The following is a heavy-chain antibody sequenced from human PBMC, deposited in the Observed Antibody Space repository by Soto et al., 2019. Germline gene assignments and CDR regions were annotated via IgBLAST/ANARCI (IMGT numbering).Heavy chain of an antibody. CDR2: LYPGDSDT. CDR1: GYTYTNYW. D-gene: IGHD6-19*01. Sequence: GESLKISCQASGYTYTNYWLGWVRQMPGKGLEWMGILYPGDSDTRYSPPFEGQVTISADKSITTAYLQWSSLRASDTAMYYCARLHSGTARPDYWGQGTQVTVSS. CDR3: ARLHSGTARPDY. V-gene: IGHV5-51*01. J-gene: IGHJ4*02.